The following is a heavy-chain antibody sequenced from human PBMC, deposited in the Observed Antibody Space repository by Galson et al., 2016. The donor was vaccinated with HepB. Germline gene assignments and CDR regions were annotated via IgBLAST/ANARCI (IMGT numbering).Heavy chain of an antibody. J-gene: IGHJ4*02. CDR2: ISFDEGNR. CDR3: AKDSSYGYSGVNY. CDR1: GFTFSSYG. V-gene: IGHV3-30*18. Sequence: SLRLSCAASGFTFSSYGMHWVRQAPGKGLEWVAVISFDEGNRYYADSVKGRFTISRDNSKNTLYLQMNSLRAEDTAMYYCAKDSSYGYSGVNYWGQGTLVTVSS. D-gene: IGHD5-18*01.